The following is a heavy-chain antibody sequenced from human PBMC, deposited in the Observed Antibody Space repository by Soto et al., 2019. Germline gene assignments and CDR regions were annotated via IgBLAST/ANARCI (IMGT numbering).Heavy chain of an antibody. CDR3: ARDATNYFDY. V-gene: IGHV1-18*01. CDR2: ISTYNGNI. CDR1: SYTFTTYG. J-gene: IGHJ4*02. Sequence: QVKLVQSGAEVKKPGASVKVSCKASSYTFTTYGIIWVRQAPGQGLEWMGWISTYNGNIYYAQKFQGRVTMTTDKSTNTAYMELRSLRSDDTATYYCARDATNYFDYWGRGTLVTVSA.